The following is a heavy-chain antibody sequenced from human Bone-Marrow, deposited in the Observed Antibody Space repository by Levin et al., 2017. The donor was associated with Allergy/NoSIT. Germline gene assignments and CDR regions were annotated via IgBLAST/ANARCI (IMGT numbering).Heavy chain of an antibody. V-gene: IGHV2-5*02. CDR1: GFSLSTSGVG. D-gene: IGHD5-12*01. CDR2: IYWDDDK. CDR3: ALSLRMATTIRVFDY. Sequence: SGPTLVKPTQTLTLTCTFSGFSLSTSGVGVGWIRQPPGKALEWLALIYWDDDKRYSPSLKSRLTITKDTSKNQVVLTMTNMDPVDTATYYCALSLRMATTIRVFDYWGQGTLVTVSS. J-gene: IGHJ4*02.